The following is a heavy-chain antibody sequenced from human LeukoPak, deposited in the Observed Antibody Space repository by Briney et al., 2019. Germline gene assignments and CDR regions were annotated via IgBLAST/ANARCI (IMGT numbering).Heavy chain of an antibody. Sequence: SETLSLTCTVSGGSISSSSYYWGWIRQPPGTGLEWIGSIYYSGSTYYNPFLESRVTISVDTSKNQFSLKLSSVTAADTAVYYCARGYSSSWYSEIDYWGQGTLVTVSS. CDR2: IYYSGST. CDR3: ARGYSSSWYSEIDY. CDR1: GGSISSSSYY. J-gene: IGHJ4*02. V-gene: IGHV4-39*01. D-gene: IGHD6-13*01.